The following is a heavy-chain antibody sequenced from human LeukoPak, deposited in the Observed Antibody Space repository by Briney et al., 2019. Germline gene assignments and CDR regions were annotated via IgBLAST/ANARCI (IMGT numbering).Heavy chain of an antibody. V-gene: IGHV1-2*06. CDR2: INPNSGGT. Sequence: ASVNVSCKASGYTFTGYYMHWVRQAPGQGLEWMGRINPNSGGTNYAQKFQGRVTMTRDTSISTAYMELSRLRSDDTAVYYCAREPGAWGELRELGYWGQGTLVTVSS. J-gene: IGHJ4*02. CDR3: AREPGAWGELRELGY. D-gene: IGHD1-26*01. CDR1: GYTFTGYY.